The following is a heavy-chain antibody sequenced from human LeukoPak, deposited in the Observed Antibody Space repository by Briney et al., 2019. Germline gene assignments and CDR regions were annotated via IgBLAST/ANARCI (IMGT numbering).Heavy chain of an antibody. V-gene: IGHV3-30*02. D-gene: IGHD3-10*01. CDR1: GFTFSSYG. Sequence: GGSLRLSCAASGFTFSSYGMHWVRQAPGKGLEWVAFIRYDGSNKYYADSVKGRFTISRDNSKNTLYLQMNSLRAEDTAIYYCANPRDYYGSGSYPPYYYMDVWGKGTTVTVSS. CDR3: ANPRDYYGSGSYPPYYYMDV. J-gene: IGHJ6*03. CDR2: IRYDGSNK.